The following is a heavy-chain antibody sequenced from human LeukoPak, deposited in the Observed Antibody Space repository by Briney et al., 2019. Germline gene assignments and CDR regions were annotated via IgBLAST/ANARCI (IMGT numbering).Heavy chain of an antibody. CDR3: ARGRITIFGVVILYYFDY. CDR1: GYTFTSYG. CDR2: ISAYNGNT. V-gene: IGHV1-18*01. Sequence: GASVKVSCKASGYTFTSYGISWVRQAPGQGLEWMGWISAYNGNTNYAQKLQGRVTMTTDTSTSTAYMELRSLRSDDTAVYYCARGRITIFGVVILYYFDYWGQGTLVTVPS. J-gene: IGHJ4*02. D-gene: IGHD3-3*01.